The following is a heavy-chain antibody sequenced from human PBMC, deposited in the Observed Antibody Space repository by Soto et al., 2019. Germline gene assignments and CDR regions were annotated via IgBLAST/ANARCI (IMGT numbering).Heavy chain of an antibody. CDR2: IYWNDHK. V-gene: IGHV2-5*01. CDR3: AHGSGWLSDY. D-gene: IGHD6-19*01. CDR1: GFSLSSSAVG. J-gene: IGHJ4*02. Sequence: QITLKESGPTLLKPTQTLTLTCTFSGFSLSSSAVGVNWIRQPPGKALEWLALIYWNDHKHYSPSLRSRLTITKDTSKNQVVLTMTNMDPVDTATYYCAHGSGWLSDYWGQGILVTVSS.